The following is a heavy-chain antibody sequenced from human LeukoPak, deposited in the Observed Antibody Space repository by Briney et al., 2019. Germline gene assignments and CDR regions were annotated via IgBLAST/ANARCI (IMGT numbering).Heavy chain of an antibody. CDR1: GFTFSSYW. V-gene: IGHV3-7*01. Sequence: GGSLRLSCAASGFTFSSYWMSWVRQAPGKGLEWVANIKQDGSEKYYVDSVKGRFTISRDNAKNTLYLRMNSLRADDTAVYYCASKMEENAVAGSKGWFHPWGQGTLVTVSS. CDR3: ASKMEENAVAGSKGWFHP. CDR2: IKQDGSEK. D-gene: IGHD6-19*01. J-gene: IGHJ5*02.